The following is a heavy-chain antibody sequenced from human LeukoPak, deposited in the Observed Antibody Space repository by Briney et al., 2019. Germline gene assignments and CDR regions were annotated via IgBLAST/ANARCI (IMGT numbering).Heavy chain of an antibody. CDR2: INQDGSEK. Sequence: GGSLRLSCAASGCTLSSCWMSWVRQAPGKGLESVANINQDGSEKYYVDSVKGRFTISRDNAKNSLYLQMNSLRGEDTAVYYCARNRVVVPAAPWGRGTLVTVSS. CDR3: ARNRVVVPAAP. D-gene: IGHD2-2*01. CDR1: GCTLSSCW. V-gene: IGHV3-7*04. J-gene: IGHJ5*02.